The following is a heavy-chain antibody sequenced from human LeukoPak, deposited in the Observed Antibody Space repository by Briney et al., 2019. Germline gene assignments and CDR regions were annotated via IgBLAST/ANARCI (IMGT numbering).Heavy chain of an antibody. CDR3: ARGRWLQQYYYYYYMDV. J-gene: IGHJ6*03. CDR1: GYSISSGYY. Sequence: SETLSLTCTVSGYSISSGYYWGWIRQPPGKGLEWIGNIYPTGSTYYNPSLKSRVTISVDTSKNQFSLKLSSVTAADTAVYYCARGRWLQQYYYYYYMDVWGKGTTVTVSS. V-gene: IGHV4-38-2*02. CDR2: IYPTGST. D-gene: IGHD5-24*01.